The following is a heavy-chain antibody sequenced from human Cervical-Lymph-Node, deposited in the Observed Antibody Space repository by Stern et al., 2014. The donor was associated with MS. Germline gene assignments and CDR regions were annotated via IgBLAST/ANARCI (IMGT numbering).Heavy chain of an antibody. D-gene: IGHD2-15*01. V-gene: IGHV3-7*03. CDR1: GFTFSSYW. J-gene: IGHJ4*02. CDR3: ARDVQLLLQHHDY. CDR2: IKQDGSEK. Sequence: VQLVQSGGGLVQPGGSLRLSCAASGFTFSSYWLSWVRHAPGKGLEWVANIKQDGSEKYYVDSVKGRFTISRDNAKNSLYLQMNSLRAEDTAVYYCARDVQLLLQHHDYWGQGTLVTVSS.